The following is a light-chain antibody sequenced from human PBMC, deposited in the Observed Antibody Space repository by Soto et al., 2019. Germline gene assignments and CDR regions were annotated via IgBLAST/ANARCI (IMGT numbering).Light chain of an antibody. Sequence: DTVMTQSPDSLAVSLGERATINCKSSQSVLYSSNNNNYLAWYQQKPGQPPKLLIYWASTRESGVPDRFSGSGSGTDLTITISSLQAADVALYCCQQHLTTPLTFGGGTKVELK. J-gene: IGKJ4*01. CDR2: WAS. CDR1: QSVLYSSNNNNY. V-gene: IGKV4-1*01. CDR3: QQHLTTPLT.